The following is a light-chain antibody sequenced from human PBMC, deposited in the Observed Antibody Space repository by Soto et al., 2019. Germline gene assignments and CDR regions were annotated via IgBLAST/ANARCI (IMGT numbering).Light chain of an antibody. J-gene: IGKJ4*01. CDR2: TAS. CDR3: QQSHSSPLS. V-gene: IGKV1-39*01. CDR1: QSISRN. Sequence: IQMTQSPSSLSASVGDRVTITCRASQSISRNLNWYQQKPGKAPELLIYTASNLQSGVPSRFSGSGSGTDFALTISSLKPEDSAVYYCQQSHSSPLSLGGGTKVDIK.